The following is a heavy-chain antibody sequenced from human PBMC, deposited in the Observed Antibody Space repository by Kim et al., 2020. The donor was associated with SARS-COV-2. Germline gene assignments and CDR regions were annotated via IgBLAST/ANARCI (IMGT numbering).Heavy chain of an antibody. J-gene: IGHJ4*02. CDR2: A. CDR3: ARYRGVSGADY. Sequence: ADHADYVGGRFTISRDNGKNRMSLQMNSLRGEDTAVYYCARYRGVSGADYWGPGTLVTVS. V-gene: IGHV3-74*01. D-gene: IGHD3-10*01.